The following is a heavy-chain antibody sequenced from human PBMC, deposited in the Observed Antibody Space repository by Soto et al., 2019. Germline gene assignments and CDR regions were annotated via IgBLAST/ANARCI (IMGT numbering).Heavy chain of an antibody. CDR2: IYSGGST. D-gene: IGHD1-26*01. J-gene: IGHJ3*02. CDR1: GFTVSSNY. V-gene: IGHV3-66*01. Sequence: GGSLRLSCAASGFTVSSNYVSWVRQAPGKGLEWVSVIYSGGSTYYADSVKGRFTISRHNSKNTLYLQMNSLRAEDTAVYYCARCSRGDSGSYYAFDIWGQGTMVTVSS. CDR3: ARCSRGDSGSYYAFDI.